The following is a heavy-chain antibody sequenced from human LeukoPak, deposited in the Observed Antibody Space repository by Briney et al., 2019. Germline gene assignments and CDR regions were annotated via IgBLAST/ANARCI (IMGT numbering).Heavy chain of an antibody. CDR3: AKGVVPAVSQGFRGFDP. D-gene: IGHD2-2*01. J-gene: IGHJ5*02. CDR1: GFIFSSYA. V-gene: IGHV3-23*01. CDR2: ISGSGGST. Sequence: PGGSLRLSCAASGFIFSSYAMTWVRQAPGKGLEWVSAISGSGGSTYYADSVKGRFTISRDNSKNTLYLQMNSLRAEDTAVYYCAKGVVPAVSQGFRGFDPWGQGTLVTVSS.